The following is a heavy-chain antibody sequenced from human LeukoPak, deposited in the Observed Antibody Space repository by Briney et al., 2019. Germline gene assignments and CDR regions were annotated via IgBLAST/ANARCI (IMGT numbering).Heavy chain of an antibody. J-gene: IGHJ4*02. CDR2: IYYSGST. V-gene: IGHV4-39*01. CDR3: ARRNYYFDY. Sequence: PSETLSLTCIVSGVSISDSSSYWGWIRQPPGKGLEWIASIYYSGSTYYNPSLKSRVTISIDTSKSQFSLKLSSVTAVDTAVYYCARRNYYFDYWGQGTLVTVSS. D-gene: IGHD2/OR15-2a*01. CDR1: GVSISDSSSY.